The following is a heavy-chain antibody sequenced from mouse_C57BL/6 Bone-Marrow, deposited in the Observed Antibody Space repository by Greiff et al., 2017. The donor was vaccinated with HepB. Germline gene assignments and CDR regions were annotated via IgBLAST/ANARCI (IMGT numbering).Heavy chain of an antibody. CDR2: LNPNYGTT. D-gene: IGHD2-3*01. CDR3: ARCYDGYFDYAMDY. Sequence: EVQLVESGPELVKPGASVKISCKASGYSFTDYNMNWVKQSNGKSLEWIGVLNPNYGTTSHNQKFKGKATLTVDQSSSTAYMQLNSLTSEDSAVYYCARCYDGYFDYAMDYWGQGTSVTVSS. CDR1: GYSFTDYN. V-gene: IGHV1-39*01. J-gene: IGHJ4*01.